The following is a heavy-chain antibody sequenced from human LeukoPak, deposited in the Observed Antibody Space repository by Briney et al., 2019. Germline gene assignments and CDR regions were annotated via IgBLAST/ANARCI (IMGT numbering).Heavy chain of an antibody. V-gene: IGHV3-43*01. CDR3: AKGELWGRAYGMDV. D-gene: IGHD3-16*01. CDR2: ISWDGGST. J-gene: IGHJ6*02. Sequence: GGSLRLSCAASGFTFDDYTMHWVRQAPGKGLEWVSLISWDGGSTYYADSVKGRFTISRDNSKNSLYLQMNSPRTEDTALYYCAKGELWGRAYGMDVWGQGTTVTVSS. CDR1: GFTFDDYT.